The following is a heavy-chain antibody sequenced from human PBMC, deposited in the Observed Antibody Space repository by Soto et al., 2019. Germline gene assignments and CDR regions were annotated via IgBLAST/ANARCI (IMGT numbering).Heavy chain of an antibody. V-gene: IGHV3-74*01. CDR3: AKVILLWFGEYRPHAFYI. Sequence: GSLRLSCAASGFTFSSYWMHWVRQAPGKGLVWVSRINSDGSSTSYADSVKGRFTISRDNAKNTLYLQMNSLRAEDTAVYYCAKVILLWFGEYRPHAFYIWGQGTMVTVSS. CDR1: GFTFSSYW. CDR2: INSDGSST. J-gene: IGHJ3*02. D-gene: IGHD3-10*01.